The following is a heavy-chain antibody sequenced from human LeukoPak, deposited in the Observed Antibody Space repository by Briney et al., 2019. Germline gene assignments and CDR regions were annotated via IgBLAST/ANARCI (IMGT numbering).Heavy chain of an antibody. CDR2: ISGRGDST. V-gene: IGHV3-23*01. CDR1: GFTFSSYA. D-gene: IGHD3-22*01. J-gene: IGHJ4*02. Sequence: GGSLRLSCAASGFTFSSYAMSWVRQAAGRGLEWVSTISGRGDSTYYADPVKGRFTISRDNFKNTLYLQMNSLRAEDTAVYYCAKKSDPYYYDSSSDYWGQGTLVTVSS. CDR3: AKKSDPYYYDSSSDY.